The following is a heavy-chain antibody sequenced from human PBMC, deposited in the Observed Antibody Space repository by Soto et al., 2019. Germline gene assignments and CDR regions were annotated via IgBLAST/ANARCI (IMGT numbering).Heavy chain of an antibody. CDR3: ARDVGYCSGGSCYKRMDY. CDR2: IIPILGIA. V-gene: IGHV1-69*08. CDR1: GGTFSSYT. J-gene: IGHJ4*02. Sequence: QVQLVQSGAEVKKPGSSVKVSCKASGGTFSSYTISWVRQAPGQGLEWMGRIIPILGIANYAQKFQGRVTITADKSTSTAYMELSSLRSEDTAVYYRARDVGYCSGGSCYKRMDYWGQGTLVTVSS. D-gene: IGHD2-15*01.